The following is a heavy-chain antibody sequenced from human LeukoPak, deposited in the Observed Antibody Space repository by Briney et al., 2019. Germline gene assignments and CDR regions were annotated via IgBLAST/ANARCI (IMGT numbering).Heavy chain of an antibody. D-gene: IGHD6-19*01. J-gene: IGHJ6*02. CDR3: AKEKYSSGWYPYGMDV. Sequence: GGSLRLSCAASGFSFSSYGMHWVRQAPGKGLEWVAVISYDGSNKYHTDSVKGRFTISRDNSKNTLYLQMNSLRAEDTAVYHCAKEKYSSGWYPYGMDVWGQGTTVSVSS. CDR2: ISYDGSNK. V-gene: IGHV3-30*18. CDR1: GFSFSSYG.